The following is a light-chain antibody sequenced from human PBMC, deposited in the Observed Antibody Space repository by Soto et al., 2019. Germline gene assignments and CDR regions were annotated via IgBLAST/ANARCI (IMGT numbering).Light chain of an antibody. CDR3: RQRYNWPLT. V-gene: IGKV3-11*01. J-gene: IGKJ4*01. CDR2: DAF. Sequence: TVLTQSPATLSLSPGERATLSCKASQSIGNSLGWFRQKPGQAPRLLIDDAFNRATGIPARFTGSGSGSDFTLTISSLEPEDFGVYYCRQRYNWPLTFGGGTKVEIK. CDR1: QSIGNS.